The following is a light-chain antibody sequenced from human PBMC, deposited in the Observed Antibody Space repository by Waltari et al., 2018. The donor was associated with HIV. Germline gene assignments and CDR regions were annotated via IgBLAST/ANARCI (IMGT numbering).Light chain of an antibody. Sequence: AIQMTQSPSSLSASVGDRVTITCRASQDIRDALGWYQQKPGKAPKLLIYAASKLQTGVPSRFSGSGSGTDFTLTIGSLQPEDFATYYCLQDNNYPWTFGQGTNVEIK. CDR1: QDIRDA. CDR2: AAS. V-gene: IGKV1-6*01. CDR3: LQDNNYPWT. J-gene: IGKJ1*01.